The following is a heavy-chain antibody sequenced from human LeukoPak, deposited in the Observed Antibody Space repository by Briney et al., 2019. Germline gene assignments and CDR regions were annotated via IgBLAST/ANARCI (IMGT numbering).Heavy chain of an antibody. CDR2: IKTVTDGGTT. V-gene: IGHV3-15*07. CDR1: NFTFSNAW. Sequence: GGSLRLSCAASNFTFSNAWMNWVRQAPGKGLEWVGRIKTVTDGGTTDYAAPVKGRFIISRDDSKNTLFLQMNSLKTEDTAVYYCSTDPWHGMDVWGQGTTVAVSS. CDR3: STDPWHGMDV. J-gene: IGHJ6*02. D-gene: IGHD5-24*01.